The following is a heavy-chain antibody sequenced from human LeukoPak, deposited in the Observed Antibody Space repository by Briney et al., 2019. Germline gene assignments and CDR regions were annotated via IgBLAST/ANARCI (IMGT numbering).Heavy chain of an antibody. Sequence: GGSLRLSCAASGFTFSTYRMSWVRQAPGKGLEWVANIKQDGSEKHYVDSVKGRFTISRDNANNSLYLQMSSLRAEDTAVYYCTRVEETATTAAIIRKYSYYYYYMDVWGKGNTVTVSS. D-gene: IGHD4-11*01. CDR3: TRVEETATTAAIIRKYSYYYYYMDV. CDR1: GFTFSTYR. V-gene: IGHV3-7*01. CDR2: IKQDGSEK. J-gene: IGHJ6*03.